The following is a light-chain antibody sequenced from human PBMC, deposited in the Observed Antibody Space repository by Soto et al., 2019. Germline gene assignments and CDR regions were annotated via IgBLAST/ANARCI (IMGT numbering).Light chain of an antibody. J-gene: IGKJ5*01. CDR1: QSVSSRF. CDR3: QQYGGSPVT. V-gene: IGKV3D-20*01. CDR2: DVS. Sequence: EIVLTQSPGILALSPGERATLSCGASQSVSSRFLAWYQQNPGGAPRVLIYDVSTRATGVPDRFSGSGSGTDFTLTISRLEPEDFAVYYCQQYGGSPVTFGQGTRLEIK.